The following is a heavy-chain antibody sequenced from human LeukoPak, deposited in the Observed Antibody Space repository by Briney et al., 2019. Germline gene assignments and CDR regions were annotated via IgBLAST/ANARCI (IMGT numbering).Heavy chain of an antibody. CDR3: AKNLFGVGTRGY. CDR2: ISGSGGST. Sequence: GGSLRLSCAASGFTFSSYAMSWVRQAPGKGLEWVSAISGSGGSTYYADSVKGRFTISRDNSKNTLYLQVNSLRAEDTAVYYCAKNLFGVGTRGYWGQGTLVTVSS. CDR1: GFTFSSYA. V-gene: IGHV3-23*01. J-gene: IGHJ4*02. D-gene: IGHD3-3*01.